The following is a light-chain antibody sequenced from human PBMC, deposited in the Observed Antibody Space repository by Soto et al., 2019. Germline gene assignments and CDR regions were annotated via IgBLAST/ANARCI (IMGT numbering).Light chain of an antibody. V-gene: IGKV3-20*01. Sequence: EIVLMQSPGTVSLSPGERSILSCMASQSVSSIYLAWYQQKPGQAPSLLIYATSSRATGIPDRFSGSGSGTDFSLTISRLEPEDFAVYYCQQYGSSPITFGQGTRLEIK. J-gene: IGKJ5*01. CDR1: QSVSSIY. CDR3: QQYGSSPIT. CDR2: ATS.